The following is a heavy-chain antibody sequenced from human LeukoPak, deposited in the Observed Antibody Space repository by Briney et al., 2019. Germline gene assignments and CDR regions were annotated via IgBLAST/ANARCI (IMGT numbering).Heavy chain of an antibody. J-gene: IGHJ4*02. CDR1: GFTFSSYA. CDR3: AKGSYYDILTGYYLDY. V-gene: IGHV3-23*01. Sequence: GGSLRLSCAASGFTFSSYAMSWVRQAQGKGLEWVSAISSSGGSTYYADAVKGRFTISRDNSKNTLYLQMNSLRAEDTAVYYCAKGSYYDILTGYYLDYWGQGTLVTVSS. CDR2: ISSSGGST. D-gene: IGHD3-9*01.